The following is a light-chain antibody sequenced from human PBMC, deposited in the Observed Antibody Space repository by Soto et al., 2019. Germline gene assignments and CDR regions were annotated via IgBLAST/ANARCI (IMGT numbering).Light chain of an antibody. CDR3: QQLNSYPIT. CDR1: QGISSY. J-gene: IGKJ5*01. V-gene: IGKV1-9*01. Sequence: IQLTQSPSSLSASVGDRVTITCRASQGISSYLAWYQQKPGKAPKLLIDAASTLQSGVPSRFSGCGSGTDFTLTISSLQPEDFATYYCQQLNSYPITFGQGTRLEIK. CDR2: AAS.